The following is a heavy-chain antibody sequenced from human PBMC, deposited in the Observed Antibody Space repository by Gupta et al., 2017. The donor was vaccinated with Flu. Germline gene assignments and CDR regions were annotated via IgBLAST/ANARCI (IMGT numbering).Heavy chain of an antibody. J-gene: IGHJ4*02. CDR2: INAGNGNT. D-gene: IGHD2-2*01. V-gene: IGHV1-3*01. CDR3: ARDPNIVVVPAATYFDY. Sequence: GQRLEWMGWINAGNGNTKYSQKFQGRVTITRDTSASTAYMELSSLRSEDTAVYYCARDPNIVVVPAATYFDYWGQGTLVTVSS.